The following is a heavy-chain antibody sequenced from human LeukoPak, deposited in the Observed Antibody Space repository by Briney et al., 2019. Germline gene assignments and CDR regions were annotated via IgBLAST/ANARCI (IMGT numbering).Heavy chain of an antibody. CDR2: INSDGTST. CDR3: ARTRGISGPLGSVDY. CDR1: AFTFNNYL. Sequence: QPGGSLRLSCAAAAFTFNNYLMHSVRQAPGEGLVWVSRINSDGTSTNYADSVRGRFTISRDNANNTLYLQMNSLRAEDTAVYYCARTRGISGPLGSVDYWGQGILVTASS. V-gene: IGHV3-74*01. D-gene: IGHD1-20*01. J-gene: IGHJ4*02.